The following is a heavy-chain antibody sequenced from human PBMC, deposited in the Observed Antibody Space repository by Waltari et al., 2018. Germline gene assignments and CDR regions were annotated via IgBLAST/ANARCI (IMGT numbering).Heavy chain of an antibody. CDR3: ATEGMHLNWFDP. CDR1: GFTFSDYE. J-gene: IGHJ5*02. CDR2: ITGSGSAI. V-gene: IGHV3-48*03. Sequence: EVKLVEYGGGLVQPGGSLRLSCAASGFTFSDYEMNWVRQAPGKGMEWGSYITGSGSAIYYADSVNGRFTISRDNAKNSLYLQMNSLRAEDTAVYYCATEGMHLNWFDPWGQGTLVTVSS.